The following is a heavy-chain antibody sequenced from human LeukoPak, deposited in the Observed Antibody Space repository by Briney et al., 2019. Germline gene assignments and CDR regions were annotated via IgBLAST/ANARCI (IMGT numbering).Heavy chain of an antibody. CDR2: IYYSGST. J-gene: IGHJ4*02. Sequence: KTSETLSLTCTVSGGSISSSSYYWGWIRQPPGKGLEWIGSIYYSGSTYYNPSLKSCVTISIDTSKNQFSLRLSSVTAADTAVYYCARAYWGYFDYWGQGILVTVSS. CDR3: ARAYWGYFDY. D-gene: IGHD2-8*02. CDR1: GGSISSSSYY. V-gene: IGHV4-39*07.